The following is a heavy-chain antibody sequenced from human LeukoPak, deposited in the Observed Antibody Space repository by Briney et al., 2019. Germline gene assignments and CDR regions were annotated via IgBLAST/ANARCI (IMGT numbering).Heavy chain of an antibody. J-gene: IGHJ4*02. CDR3: ATLRTTTTTIDH. Sequence: ASVRVSCKVSGYTFIDYYIHWVQQTPGKTLQWMGRIDPEDGETTYAKAFQGRVTMTADRSTDTAYMELTSLTSRDTAVYYCATLRTTTTTIDHSGEGTLISVST. V-gene: IGHV1-69-2*01. CDR2: IDPEDGET. D-gene: IGHD4-17*01. CDR1: GYTFIDYY.